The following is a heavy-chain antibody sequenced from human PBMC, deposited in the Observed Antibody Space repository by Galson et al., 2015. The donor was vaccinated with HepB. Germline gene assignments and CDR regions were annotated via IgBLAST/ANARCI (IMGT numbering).Heavy chain of an antibody. J-gene: IGHJ5*02. CDR2: IIPILGIA. CDR1: GGTFSSYA. D-gene: IGHD3-3*01. CDR3: ARDPYDFWRGGWFDP. V-gene: IGHV1-69*04. Sequence: SVKVSCKASGGTFSSYAISWVRQAPGQGLEWMGRIIPILGIANYAQKFQGRVTITADKSTSTAYMELSSLRSEDTAVYYCARDPYDFWRGGWFDPWGQGTLVTVSS.